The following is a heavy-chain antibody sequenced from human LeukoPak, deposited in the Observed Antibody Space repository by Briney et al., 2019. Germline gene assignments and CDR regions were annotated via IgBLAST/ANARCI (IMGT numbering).Heavy chain of an antibody. CDR1: GYXFTGYY. V-gene: IGHV1-2*02. CDR2: INPYSGAT. Sequence: VASVKVSCRASGYXFTGYYMHWVRQAPGQGLEWMGWINPYSGATNYAQRFQGRVTMTRDTSISTAYMDLSSLKSDDTAVYYCARAHIGNDLFIDYWGQGTLATVSS. D-gene: IGHD2-21*01. CDR3: ARAHIGNDLFIDY. J-gene: IGHJ4*02.